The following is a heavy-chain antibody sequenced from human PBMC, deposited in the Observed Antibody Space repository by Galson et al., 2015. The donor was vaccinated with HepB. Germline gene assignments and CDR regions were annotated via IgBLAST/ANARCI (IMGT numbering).Heavy chain of an antibody. CDR3: AKENVDTAMVTDLFDY. Sequence: SVKVSCKASGGTFSSYAISWVRQAPGQGLEWMGGIIPIFGTANYAQKFQGRVTITADKSTSTAYMELSSLRSEDTAVYYCAKENVDTAMVTDLFDYWGQGTLVTVSS. CDR1: GGTFSSYA. CDR2: IIPIFGTA. D-gene: IGHD5-18*01. V-gene: IGHV1-69*06. J-gene: IGHJ4*02.